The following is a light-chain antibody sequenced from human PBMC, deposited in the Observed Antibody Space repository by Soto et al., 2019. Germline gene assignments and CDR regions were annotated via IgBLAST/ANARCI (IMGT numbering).Light chain of an antibody. Sequence: VLTQSPGTLSLSPGERVTLSCRASQSVSSTYLAWYQQKPGQAPRLLIYGASSRATGIPDRFSGSGSGTDFTLTISRLEPEDFAVYYCQQFGSSPRTFGQGTKVEI. CDR3: QQFGSSPRT. V-gene: IGKV3-20*01. CDR2: GAS. J-gene: IGKJ1*01. CDR1: QSVSSTY.